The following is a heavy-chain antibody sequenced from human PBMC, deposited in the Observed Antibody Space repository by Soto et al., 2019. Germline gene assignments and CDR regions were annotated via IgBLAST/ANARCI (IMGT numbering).Heavy chain of an antibody. J-gene: IGHJ5*02. V-gene: IGHV4-39*07. D-gene: IGHD6-13*01. CDR3: ARAAHYSSPFRWFDP. CDR1: GVSISGSISNFY. Sequence: PSETLSLTCTVSGVSISGSISNFYWSWIRQPPGKGLEWIGHIFYSGSTYYNPSLKSRVTISVDTSKNQFSLKLSSVTAADTAVYYCARAAHYSSPFRWFDPWGQGTLVTVSS. CDR2: IFYSGST.